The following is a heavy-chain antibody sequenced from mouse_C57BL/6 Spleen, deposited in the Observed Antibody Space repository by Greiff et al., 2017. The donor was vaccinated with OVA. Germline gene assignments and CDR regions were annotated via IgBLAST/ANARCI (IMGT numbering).Heavy chain of an antibody. Sequence: QVQLKQSGPELVKPGASVKLSCKASGYAFSSSWMNWVKQRPGKGLEWIGRIYPGDGDTNYNGKFKGKATLTADKSSSTAYMQLSSLTSEDSAVYFCAPSNYYAMDYWGQGTSVTVSA. D-gene: IGHD2-10*02. CDR2: IYPGDGDT. CDR3: APSNYYAMDY. CDR1: GYAFSSSW. V-gene: IGHV1-82*01. J-gene: IGHJ4*01.